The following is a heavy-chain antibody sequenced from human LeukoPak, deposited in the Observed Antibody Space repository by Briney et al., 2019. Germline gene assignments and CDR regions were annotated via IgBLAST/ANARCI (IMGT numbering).Heavy chain of an antibody. CDR2: ISYDGSNK. J-gene: IGHJ4*02. CDR3: AKEGGVSPYFDY. CDR1: GFTLSNYA. V-gene: IGHV3-30-3*01. Sequence: GGSLRLSCAASGFTLSNYAIHWVRQAPGKGLDWVAVISYDGSNKYYADSVKGRFTISRDNSKNTLYLQMNSLRAEDTAVYYCAKEGGVSPYFDYWGQGTLVTVSS. D-gene: IGHD6-13*01.